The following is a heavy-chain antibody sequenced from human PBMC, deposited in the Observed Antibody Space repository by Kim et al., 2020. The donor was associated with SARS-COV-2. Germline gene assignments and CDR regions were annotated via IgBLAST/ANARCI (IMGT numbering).Heavy chain of an antibody. V-gene: IGHV1-18*04. CDR2: IASRNRYT. CDR1: GYTFGKFG. CDR3: ARDPQDDSGNYMFGMDF. J-gene: IGHJ6*02. Sequence: ASVKVSCKTSGYTFGKFGITWVRQAPGQGLECVAWIASRNRYTDSAQKFQGRVTVTADTSTSTVYMELKSLTSDDTAIYYCARDPQDDSGNYMFGMDFWGQGTAVTVSS. D-gene: IGHD3-10*01.